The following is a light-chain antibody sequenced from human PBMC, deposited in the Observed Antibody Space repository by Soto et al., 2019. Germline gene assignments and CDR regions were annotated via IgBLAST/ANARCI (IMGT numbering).Light chain of an antibody. CDR2: KAS. Sequence: MTQSPSTRSASVGDRVTITCRASQSISSWLAWYQQKPGKAPNLLIYKASSLESGVPSTFSDSGFGTEFTLTISSLQPDDVATYYCQQYDHFPWTFGQGTKVDIK. CDR3: QQYDHFPWT. V-gene: IGKV1-5*03. CDR1: QSISSW. J-gene: IGKJ1*01.